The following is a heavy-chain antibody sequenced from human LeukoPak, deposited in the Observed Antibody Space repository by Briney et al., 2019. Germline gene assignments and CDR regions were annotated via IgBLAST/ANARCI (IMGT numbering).Heavy chain of an antibody. CDR3: ARDRGSSWYPSIFDP. J-gene: IGHJ5*02. CDR1: GGSISSYY. Sequence: PSETLSLTCTVSGGSISSYYWSWIRQPPGKGLEWIGYIYYSGSTNYNPSLKSRVTISVDTSKNQFSLKLSSVTAADTAVYYCARDRGSSWYPSIFDPWGQGTLVTVSS. V-gene: IGHV4-59*01. D-gene: IGHD6-13*01. CDR2: IYYSGST.